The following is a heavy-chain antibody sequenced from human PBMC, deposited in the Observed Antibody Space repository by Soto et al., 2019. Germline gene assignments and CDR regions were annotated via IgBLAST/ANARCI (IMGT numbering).Heavy chain of an antibody. J-gene: IGHJ5*02. CDR2: IYPDDSDT. CDR1: GFNFPTSW. Sequence: GESLKISCKHSGFNFPTSWIAWVRQMPGKGLEWMGTIYPDDSDTRYSPSFQGQVTISADKSIQTAYLQWGSLKASDTAMYYCARRHISSSAFDPWGQGTLVTVSS. V-gene: IGHV5-51*01. CDR3: ARRHISSSAFDP. D-gene: IGHD6-13*01.